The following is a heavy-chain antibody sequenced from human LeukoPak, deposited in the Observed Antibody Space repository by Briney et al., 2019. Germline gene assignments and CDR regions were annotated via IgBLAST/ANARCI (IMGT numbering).Heavy chain of an antibody. CDR3: ASTVTRYFDY. Sequence: ASVKVSCKASGGTFSSYAISWVRQAPGQGLEWMGRIIPIFGIANYAQKFQGRVTITADKSTSTAYMELSSLRSEDTAVYYCASTVTRYFDYWGQGTLVTVSS. J-gene: IGHJ4*02. D-gene: IGHD4-17*01. V-gene: IGHV1-69*04. CDR1: GGTFSSYA. CDR2: IIPIFGIA.